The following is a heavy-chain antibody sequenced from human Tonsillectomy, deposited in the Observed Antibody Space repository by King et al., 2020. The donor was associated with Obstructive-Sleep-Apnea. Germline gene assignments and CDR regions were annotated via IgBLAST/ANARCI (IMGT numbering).Heavy chain of an antibody. CDR3: ATVADY. J-gene: IGHJ4*02. CDR2: IILNGDNA. Sequence: QLVQSGGGLVQPGGALRLSCAGSGFTFDAFALYWVLQAPGKGLEWVSGIILNGDNAGYADSVRGRFTISRDNAQNSLYLHMTSLRSDDTAMYYCATVADYWGQGTLITVSS. V-gene: IGHV3-9*01. CDR1: GFTFDAFA.